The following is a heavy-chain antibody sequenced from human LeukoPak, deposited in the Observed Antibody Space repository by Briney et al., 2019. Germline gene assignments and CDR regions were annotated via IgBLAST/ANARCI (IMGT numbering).Heavy chain of an antibody. CDR1: VAPLRGSSYS. Sequence: SETLSLTCTVSVAPLRGSSYSCGRIRQPPGKGLERDGRIYYSGSTYYNPSLKSRVTISVDTSKNQFSLKLSAVTAADTAVYYCARSPRGCSSISCSYYMDVWGKGTTVTVSS. D-gene: IGHD2-2*01. J-gene: IGHJ6*03. CDR3: ARSPRGCSSISCSYYMDV. CDR2: IYYSGST. V-gene: IGHV4-39*07.